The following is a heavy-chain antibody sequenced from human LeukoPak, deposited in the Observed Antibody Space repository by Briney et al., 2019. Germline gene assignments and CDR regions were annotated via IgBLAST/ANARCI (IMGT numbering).Heavy chain of an antibody. CDR1: GGSISSSTYY. V-gene: IGHV4-39*01. CDR3: ASGTSTYYELYF. CDR2: FFYSGST. D-gene: IGHD3-3*01. Sequence: SETLSLTCTVSGGSISSSTYYWGWIGQPPGKGLEWIGSFFYSGSTYYNPSLKSRLTMSVDTSNNQFSLKLMSVTAADTAVYYCASGTSTYYELYFWGQGTLVTVSS. J-gene: IGHJ4*02.